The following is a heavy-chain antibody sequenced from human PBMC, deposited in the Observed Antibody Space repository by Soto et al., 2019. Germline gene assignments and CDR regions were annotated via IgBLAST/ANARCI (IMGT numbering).Heavy chain of an antibody. D-gene: IGHD3-3*01. Sequence: QLQLQESGPGLVKPLETLSLICTVSGGSISSRNYYWGWIRQPPGKGLEWIGIIYYYGFTYYNPALKSRVTISVDTSKNQFSLRLNSVTAADPAVYYCARQADFWSGGGGFDPWGQGTLVTVSS. V-gene: IGHV4-39*01. CDR3: ARQADFWSGGGGFDP. CDR1: GGSISSRNYY. J-gene: IGHJ5*02. CDR2: IYYYGFT.